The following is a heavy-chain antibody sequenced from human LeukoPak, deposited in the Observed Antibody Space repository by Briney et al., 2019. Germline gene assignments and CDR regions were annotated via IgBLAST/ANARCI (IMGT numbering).Heavy chain of an antibody. CDR1: GFTFSSYG. CDR2: IWYDGSNK. J-gene: IGHJ4*02. Sequence: GGSLRLSCAASGFTFSSYGMHWVRQAPGKGLEWVAVIWYDGSNKYYADSVKGRFTISRDNSKNTLYLQMNSLRAEDTAVYYCARDVRWGAEISGSTGPFDYWGQGTLVTVSS. CDR3: ARDVRWGAEISGSTGPFDY. V-gene: IGHV3-33*01. D-gene: IGHD1-14*01.